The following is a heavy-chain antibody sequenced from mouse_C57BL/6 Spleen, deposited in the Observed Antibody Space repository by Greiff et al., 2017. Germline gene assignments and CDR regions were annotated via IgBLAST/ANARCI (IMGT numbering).Heavy chain of an antibody. CDR1: GYTFTDYE. CDR3: TRSPYIDQDY. V-gene: IGHV1-15*01. Sequence: QVQLQQSGAELVRPGASVTLSCKASGYTFTDYEMHWVKQTPVHGLEWIGAIDPETGGTAYNQKFKGKAILTADKSSSTAYMELRSLTSEDSAVYYCTRSPYIDQDYWGQGTTLTVSS. CDR2: IDPETGGT. J-gene: IGHJ2*01.